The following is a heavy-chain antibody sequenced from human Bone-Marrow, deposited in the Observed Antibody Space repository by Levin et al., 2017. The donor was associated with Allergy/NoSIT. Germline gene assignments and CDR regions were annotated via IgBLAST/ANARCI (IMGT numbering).Heavy chain of an antibody. CDR1: GFTVSSNY. J-gene: IGHJ2*01. Sequence: PGGSLRLSCAASGFTVSSNYMSWVRQAPGKGLEWVSVIYSGGSTYYADSVKGRFTISRDNSKNTLYLQMNSLRAEDTAVYYCARVGDFWSGYSRSYWYFDLWGRGTLVTVSS. CDR3: ARVGDFWSGYSRSYWYFDL. CDR2: IYSGGST. V-gene: IGHV3-53*01. D-gene: IGHD3-3*01.